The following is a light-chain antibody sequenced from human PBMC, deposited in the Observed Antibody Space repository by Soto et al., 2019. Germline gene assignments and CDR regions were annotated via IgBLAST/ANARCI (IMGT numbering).Light chain of an antibody. V-gene: IGKV3-15*01. CDR3: QQYNDWWT. CDR1: QSVSSSY. Sequence: DIVLTQSPGTLSLSPGERATLSCRASQSVSSSYLAWYQQKPGQAPRLLIYGAATRATGIPARFSGSGSGTEFTLTIRSLQSEDFAVYFCQQYNDWWTFGQGTKVDIK. J-gene: IGKJ1*01. CDR2: GAA.